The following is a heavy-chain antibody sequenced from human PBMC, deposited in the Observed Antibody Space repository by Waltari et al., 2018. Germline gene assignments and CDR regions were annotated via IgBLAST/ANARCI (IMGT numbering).Heavy chain of an antibody. V-gene: IGHV3-23*01. D-gene: IGHD2-8*01. CDR3: AKDRCTDGQCYTYFDY. CDR1: GFTFNHLY. J-gene: IGHJ4*02. CDR2: ISGSCGTT. Sequence: EVELLESGGGLVQPGGTLRLSCAASGFTFNHLYISWVRQAPGKGLEWVSAISGSCGTTYYADSVKGRFTISRDNSRNVLYLQMNTLSAEDTAVYYCAKDRCTDGQCYTYFDYWGQGALITVSS.